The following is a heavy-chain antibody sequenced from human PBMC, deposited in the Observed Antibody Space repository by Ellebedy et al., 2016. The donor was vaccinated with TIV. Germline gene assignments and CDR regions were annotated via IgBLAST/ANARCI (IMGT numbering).Heavy chain of an antibody. Sequence: SLKISCAASGFTFSDYYMGWARQAPGKGLEWVSYISPDSINTNYGDSVKGRFTISRDNAKTSLYLHMDSLRAEDTAVYYCARACFGGACYFEHWGQGTQVTVSS. D-gene: IGHD3-3*01. CDR3: ARACFGGACYFEH. CDR2: ISPDSINT. J-gene: IGHJ4*02. V-gene: IGHV3-11*06. CDR1: GFTFSDYY.